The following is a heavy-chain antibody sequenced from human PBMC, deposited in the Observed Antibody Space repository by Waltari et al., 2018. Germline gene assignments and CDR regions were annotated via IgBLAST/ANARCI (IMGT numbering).Heavy chain of an antibody. CDR1: GFTFSSYA. CDR2: ISYDGSNK. D-gene: IGHD6-13*01. J-gene: IGHJ1*01. V-gene: IGHV3-30-3*01. CDR3: ARDQSSAAGYFQH. Sequence: QVQLVESGGGVVQPGRSLRLSCAASGFTFSSYAMHWVRQAPGKGVEWVAVISYDGSNKYYADSVKGRFTISRDNSKNTLYLQMNSLRAEDTAVYYCARDQSSAAGYFQHWGQGTLVTVSS.